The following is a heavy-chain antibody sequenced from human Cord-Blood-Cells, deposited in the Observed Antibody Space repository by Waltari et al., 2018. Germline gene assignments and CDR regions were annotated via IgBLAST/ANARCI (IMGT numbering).Heavy chain of an antibody. CDR1: GGSFSGSY. CDR2: INHSGST. V-gene: IGHV4-34*01. Sequence: QVQLQQSGAGLLKPSATLSLTCAVHGGSFSGSYWSWIRSPPGKGLEWIGEINHSGSTNYNPSLKSRVTISVDTSKNQFSLKLSSVTAADTAVYYCARGSNITMVRRTFDYWGQGTLVTVSS. CDR3: ARGSNITMVRRTFDY. D-gene: IGHD3-10*01. J-gene: IGHJ4*02.